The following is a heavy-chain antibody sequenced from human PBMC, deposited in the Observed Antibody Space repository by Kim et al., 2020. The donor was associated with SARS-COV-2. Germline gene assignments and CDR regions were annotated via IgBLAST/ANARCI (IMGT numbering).Heavy chain of an antibody. V-gene: IGHV5-10-1*01. Sequence: GESLKISCKGSGYSFTSYWISWVRQMPGKGLEWMGRIDPSDSYTNYSPSFQGHVTISADKSISTAYLQWSSLKASDKALYYCARQRITGTTGDDYWGQGTLVTVSS. D-gene: IGHD1-20*01. CDR3: ARQRITGTTGDDY. CDR1: GYSFTSYW. CDR2: IDPSDSYT. J-gene: IGHJ4*02.